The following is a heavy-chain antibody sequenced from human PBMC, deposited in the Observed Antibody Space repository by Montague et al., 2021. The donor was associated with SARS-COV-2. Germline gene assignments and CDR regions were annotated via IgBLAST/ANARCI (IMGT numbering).Heavy chain of an antibody. Sequence: SETLSLTCAVSGGSISNSNWSSLGHQPRGKVLGCVGEIYHSESNNYNPSLKSLVTIAVDKSKNQFYLKLSAVTAADTAVYYCARGYRRITIFGVVIYDAFDIWGRGTMVTVSS. D-gene: IGHD3-3*01. CDR2: IYHSESN. CDR1: GGSISNSNW. CDR3: ARGYRRITIFGVVIYDAFDI. J-gene: IGHJ3*02. V-gene: IGHV4-4*02.